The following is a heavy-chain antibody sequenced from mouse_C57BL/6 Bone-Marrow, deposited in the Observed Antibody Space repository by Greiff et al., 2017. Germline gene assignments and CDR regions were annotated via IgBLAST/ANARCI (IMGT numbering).Heavy chain of an antibody. CDR3: ARSKNWDSWFAY. J-gene: IGHJ3*01. CDR2: IYPGDGDT. Sequence: VQLQQSGPELVKPGASVKISCKASGYAFSSSWMNWVKQRPGKGLEWIGRIYPGDGDTNCNGKFKGKATLTADKSSSTAYMQLSSLTSEDSAVYVCARSKNWDSWFAYWGQGTLVTVSA. V-gene: IGHV1-82*01. D-gene: IGHD4-1*01. CDR1: GYAFSSSW.